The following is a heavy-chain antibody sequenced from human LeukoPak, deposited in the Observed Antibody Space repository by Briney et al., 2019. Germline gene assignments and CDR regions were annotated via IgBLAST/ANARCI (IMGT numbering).Heavy chain of an antibody. V-gene: IGHV4-31*03. J-gene: IGHJ5*02. CDR1: GGSINSGGYY. CDR2: IYYSGST. D-gene: IGHD4-17*01. CDR3: ARDPPDYGFDP. Sequence: SQTLSLTCTVSGGSINSGGYYWSWIRQPPGKGLEWIGYIYYSGSTYYNPSLKSRVTISVDTSKNQCSLKLSSVTAADTPVYNCARDPPDYGFDPCGQGNLVTVSS.